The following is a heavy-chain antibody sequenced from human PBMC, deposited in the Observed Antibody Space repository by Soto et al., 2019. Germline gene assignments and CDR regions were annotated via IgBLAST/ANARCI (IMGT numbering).Heavy chain of an antibody. CDR3: VRQGIGNLHGLVDV. J-gene: IGHJ6*02. D-gene: IGHD1-1*01. CDR1: SGPSSSHN. CDR2: VYNTGGT. V-gene: IGHV4-59*08. Sequence: QVQLQQSGPGLVKPSETLSLTCTVSSGPSSSHNWGWIRQSPGRGLEWIGYVYNTGGTSYNPSLKARLTTAADTSANHISLTLSSVTAADTAIYYCVRQGIGNLHGLVDVWGQGTTVSVSS.